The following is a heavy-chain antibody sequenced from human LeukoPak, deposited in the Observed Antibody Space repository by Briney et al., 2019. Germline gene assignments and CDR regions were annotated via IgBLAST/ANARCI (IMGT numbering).Heavy chain of an antibody. D-gene: IGHD4-23*01. CDR3: ARGGNRSMDPDDAFDI. CDR1: GGTFSSYA. CDR2: IIPIFGTA. Sequence: SVKVSCKASGGTFSSYAISWGRQAPGQGLEWMGGIIPIFGTANYAQKFQGRVTITADKSTSTAYMELSSLRSEDTAVYYCARGGNRSMDPDDAFDIWGQGTMVTVSS. J-gene: IGHJ3*02. V-gene: IGHV1-69*06.